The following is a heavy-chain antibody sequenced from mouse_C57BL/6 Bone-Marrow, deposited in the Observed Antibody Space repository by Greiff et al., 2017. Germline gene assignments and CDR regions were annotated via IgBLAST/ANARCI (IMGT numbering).Heavy chain of an antibody. CDR2: FYPGSGSI. CDR3: ARHEADYYVSRGFDY. V-gene: IGHV1-62-2*01. D-gene: IGHD1-1*01. CDR1: GYTFTEYT. J-gene: IGHJ2*01. Sequence: QVQLKESGAELVKPGASVKLSCKASGYTFTEYTIPWVKQRSGQGLEWIGWFYPGSGSIKYNEKFKDKATLTADKSSSTAYMELSRLTSEDSEVYSCARHEADYYVSRGFDYWGQGTTLTVSS.